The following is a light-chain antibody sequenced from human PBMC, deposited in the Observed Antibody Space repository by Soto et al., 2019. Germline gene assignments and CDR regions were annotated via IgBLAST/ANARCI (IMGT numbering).Light chain of an antibody. CDR2: AAS. CDR1: QGISSY. J-gene: IGKJ3*01. CDR3: QQVNTYPFT. V-gene: IGKV1-9*01. Sequence: DIRLTQSPSFLSASVGDRVTITCRASQGISSYLAWYQQKPGKAPNLLIYAASTLQSGVPSRFSGSGSGTEFTLTINSLQPEDFATYYCQQVNTYPFTFGPGTKVDIK.